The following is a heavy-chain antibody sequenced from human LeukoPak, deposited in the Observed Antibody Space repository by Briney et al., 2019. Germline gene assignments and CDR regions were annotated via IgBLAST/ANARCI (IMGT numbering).Heavy chain of an antibody. CDR1: GLTFSSYA. J-gene: IGHJ4*02. V-gene: IGHV3-23*01. CDR2: ISGSGGST. CDR3: AKVRGGWYYFDY. Sequence: GGSLRLSCAASGLTFSSYAMSWVRQAPGKGLEWVSAISGSGGSTYYADSVKGRFTISGDNSKNTLYLQMNSLRAEDTAVYYCAKVRGGWYYFDYWGQGTLVTVSS. D-gene: IGHD6-19*01.